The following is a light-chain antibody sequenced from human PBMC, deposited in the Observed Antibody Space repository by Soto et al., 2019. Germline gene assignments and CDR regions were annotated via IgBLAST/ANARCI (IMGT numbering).Light chain of an antibody. CDR3: CSSAGTYTWV. CDR1: SRDFGPYNY. CDR2: GVF. V-gene: IGLV2-11*01. Sequence: QSALTQPRSVSGSPGQSVTISCSGTSRDFGPYNYVSWFQHHPGRAPRLMIYGVFKRPSGVPDRFSGSKSGNTASLTISGLQPEDEADYYCCSSAGTYTWVFGGGTQLTVL. J-gene: IGLJ3*02.